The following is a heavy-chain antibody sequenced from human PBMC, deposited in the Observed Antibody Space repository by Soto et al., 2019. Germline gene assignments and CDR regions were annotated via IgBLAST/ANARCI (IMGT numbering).Heavy chain of an antibody. CDR1: GFTFSNYD. Sequence: EVQLVESGGGLVQPGGSLKLSCAASGFTFSNYDMHWVRQATGKGLEWVSAIDTAGDTFYPGSVEGRFTISRENAKIYFSLQMNSLRAGDTAVYYCARESRLRPTVVGSYWYFDLWGRGTLVTGSS. D-gene: IGHD4-17*01. J-gene: IGHJ2*01. CDR2: IDTAGDT. CDR3: ARESRLRPTVVGSYWYFDL. V-gene: IGHV3-13*01.